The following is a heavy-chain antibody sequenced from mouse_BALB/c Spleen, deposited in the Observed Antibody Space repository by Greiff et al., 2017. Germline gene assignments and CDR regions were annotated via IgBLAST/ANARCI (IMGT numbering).Heavy chain of an antibody. D-gene: IGHD4-1*01. V-gene: IGHV5-4*02. J-gene: IGHJ2*01. CDR2: ISDGGSYT. CDR3: ARDGTGTGIDY. Sequence: EVQRVESGGGLVKPGGSLKLSCAASGFTFSDYYMYWVRQTPEKRLEWVATISDGGSYTYYPDSVKGRFTISRDNAKNNLYLQMSSLKSEDTAMYYCARDGTGTGIDYWGQGTTLTVSS. CDR1: GFTFSDYY.